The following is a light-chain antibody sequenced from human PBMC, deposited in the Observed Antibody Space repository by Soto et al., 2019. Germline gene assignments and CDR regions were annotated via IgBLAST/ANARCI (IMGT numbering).Light chain of an antibody. V-gene: IGKV3-20*01. J-gene: IGKJ1*01. CDR3: QHYGASPWT. CDR1: QRLSGNY. CDR2: RAS. Sequence: DIFLTQARFTRCLYPLEIATLSCRVRQRLSGNYLAWYQQKPGQAPRVLIYRASIRATGISDRFSGSGSGTDFTLTISRLEPEDFAVYYCQHYGASPWTFGQGTKVDIK.